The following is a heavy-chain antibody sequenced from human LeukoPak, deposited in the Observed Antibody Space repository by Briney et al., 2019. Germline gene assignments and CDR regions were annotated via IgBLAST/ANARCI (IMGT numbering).Heavy chain of an antibody. J-gene: IGHJ3*02. Sequence: ASVKVSCKASGYTFPSYFMHWVRQAPGQGLEWMGIINPTGGNTTYAQKFQGRVTMTRDTSTSTVYMELSSLRSDDTAVYYCAGEDNSSGYRPFDIWGQGTMVTVPS. D-gene: IGHD3-22*01. CDR1: GYTFPSYF. V-gene: IGHV1-46*01. CDR3: AGEDNSSGYRPFDI. CDR2: INPTGGNT.